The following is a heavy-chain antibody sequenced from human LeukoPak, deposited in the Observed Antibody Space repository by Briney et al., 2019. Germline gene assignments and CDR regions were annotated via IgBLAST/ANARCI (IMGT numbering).Heavy chain of an antibody. J-gene: IGHJ4*02. D-gene: IGHD1-26*01. Sequence: PGGSLRLSCAASGFIFTDYWMHWVRQAPGKELVWVARIRGDGRATTYADSVKGRFTISRDNAKNSLYLQMNSLRAEDTAVYYCARDLHGSYGWGQGTLVTVSS. CDR3: ARDLHGSYG. CDR2: IRGDGRAT. CDR1: GFIFTDYW. V-gene: IGHV3-74*01.